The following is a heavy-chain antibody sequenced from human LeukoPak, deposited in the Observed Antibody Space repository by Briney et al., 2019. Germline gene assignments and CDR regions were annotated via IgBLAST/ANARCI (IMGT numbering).Heavy chain of an antibody. V-gene: IGHV4-30-2*01. CDR1: GGSISSGGHS. CDR3: VRYGDYFDY. J-gene: IGHJ4*02. CDR2: IYHSGST. Sequence: SQTLSLTCAVSGGSISSGGHSWSWIRQPPGKGLEWIGYIYHSGSTYYNPSLKSRVTISVDRSKNQFSLKLSSVTAADTAVYYCVRYGDYFDYWGQGTLVTVSS. D-gene: IGHD3-9*01.